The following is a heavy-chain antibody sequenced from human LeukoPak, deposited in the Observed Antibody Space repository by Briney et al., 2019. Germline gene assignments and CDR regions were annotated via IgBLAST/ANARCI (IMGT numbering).Heavy chain of an antibody. J-gene: IGHJ4*02. CDR1: GFTFSSSP. V-gene: IGHV3-23*01. CDR3: AKVQKRELLGGAYFDY. D-gene: IGHD1-26*01. Sequence: GGSLRLSCAASGFTFSSSPMSWVRQAPGKGLEWVSVLTGDGGTYYADSVKGRFTNSRDDSKNTLFLQMNSLRAEGTAVYYCAKVQKRELLGGAYFDYWGQGTLVTVSS. CDR2: LTGDGGT.